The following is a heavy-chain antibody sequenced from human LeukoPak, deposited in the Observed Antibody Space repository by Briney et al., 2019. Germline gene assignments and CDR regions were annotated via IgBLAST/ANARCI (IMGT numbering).Heavy chain of an antibody. CDR2: ISNSGGTT. Sequence: GGSLRLSCAASGFTFPYYAMNWVRQVPGKGLQWVSGISNSGGTTYYADSVKGRFTISRDNSKDTMFLQMNSLRAEDTAVYYCARDFGASFDGAFDYWGQGILVTVSS. CDR1: GFTFPYYA. D-gene: IGHD3-9*01. V-gene: IGHV3-23*01. J-gene: IGHJ4*02. CDR3: ARDFGASFDGAFDY.